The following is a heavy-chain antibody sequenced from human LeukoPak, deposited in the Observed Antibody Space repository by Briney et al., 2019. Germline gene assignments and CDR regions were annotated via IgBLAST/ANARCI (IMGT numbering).Heavy chain of an antibody. CDR1: GFTFSRYW. CDR3: VRGLAVTVRGSFDI. Sequence: GGSLRLSCAASGFTFSRYWITWVRQAPGKGLEWVANIKQDESEKYYVDSVKGRFTISRDNAKNSLYLQMNSLRAEDTAVYYCVRGLAVTVRGSFDIWGQGTMVTVSS. J-gene: IGHJ3*02. D-gene: IGHD6-19*01. CDR2: IKQDESEK. V-gene: IGHV3-7*03.